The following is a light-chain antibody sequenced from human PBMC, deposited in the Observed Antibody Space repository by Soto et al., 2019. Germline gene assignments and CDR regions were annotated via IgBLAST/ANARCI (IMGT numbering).Light chain of an antibody. V-gene: IGKV3-20*01. Sequence: EIVLTQSPGTLSLSPGERATLSCRASQSVSSSYLAWYQQKPGQAPRLLIYGASSRATGIPDRLSGRGSGTDFPLTISRLGLEDFAVYYCQQYGSSPPWTFGQGTKVDIK. CDR1: QSVSSSY. CDR2: GAS. J-gene: IGKJ1*01. CDR3: QQYGSSPPWT.